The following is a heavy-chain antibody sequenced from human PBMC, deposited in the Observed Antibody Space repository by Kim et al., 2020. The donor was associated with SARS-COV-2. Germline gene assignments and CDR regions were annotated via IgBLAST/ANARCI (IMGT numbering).Heavy chain of an antibody. J-gene: IGHJ4*02. D-gene: IGHD6-13*01. V-gene: IGHV3-21*01. CDR2: ISSSSSYI. CDR3: ARGLSHSSSWPHYFDY. Sequence: GGSLRLSCAASGFTFSSYSMNWVRQAPGKGLEWVSSISSSSSYIYYADSVKGRFTISRDNAKNSLYLQMNSLRAEDTAVYYCARGLSHSSSWPHYFDYWGQGTLVTVSS. CDR1: GFTFSSYS.